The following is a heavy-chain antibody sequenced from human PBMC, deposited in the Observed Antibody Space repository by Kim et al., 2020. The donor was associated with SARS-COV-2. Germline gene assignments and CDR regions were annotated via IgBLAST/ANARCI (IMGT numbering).Heavy chain of an antibody. Sequence: GGSLRLSCAASGFTFSSYGMHWVRQAPGEGLEWVAVISYDGSNKYYADSVKGRFTISRDNSKNTLYLQMNSLRAEDTAVYYCAKDYGDYGSFDYWGQGTLVTVSS. CDR2: ISYDGSNK. CDR1: GFTFSSYG. CDR3: AKDYGDYGSFDY. D-gene: IGHD4-17*01. V-gene: IGHV3-30*18. J-gene: IGHJ4*02.